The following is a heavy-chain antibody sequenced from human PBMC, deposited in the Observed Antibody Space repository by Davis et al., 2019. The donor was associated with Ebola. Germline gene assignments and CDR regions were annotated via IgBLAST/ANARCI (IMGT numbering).Heavy chain of an antibody. CDR1: GGSFSGYY. CDR2: INHSGST. CDR3: ARDWSNYDYGDYRAFDI. D-gene: IGHD4-17*01. J-gene: IGHJ3*02. Sequence: PSETLSLTCAVYGGSFSGYYWNWIRQPPGKGLEWIGEINHSGSTNYNPSLKSRVTISVDTSKNQFSLKLSSVTAADTAVYYCARDWSNYDYGDYRAFDIWGQGTMVTVSS. V-gene: IGHV4-34*01.